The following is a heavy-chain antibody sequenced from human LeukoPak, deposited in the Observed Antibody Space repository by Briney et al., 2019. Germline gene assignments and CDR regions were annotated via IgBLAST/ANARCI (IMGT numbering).Heavy chain of an antibody. CDR1: GFTFSGYA. Sequence: GGSLRLSCAASGFTFSGYAMSWVRQAPGKGLEWVSAISGSGGSTYYADSVKGRFTISRDNSKDTLYLQMNSLRAEDTAVYYCAKGVGMSSSGYYLDYWGQGTLVTVSS. J-gene: IGHJ4*02. CDR2: ISGSGGST. CDR3: AKGVGMSSSGYYLDY. D-gene: IGHD3-22*01. V-gene: IGHV3-23*01.